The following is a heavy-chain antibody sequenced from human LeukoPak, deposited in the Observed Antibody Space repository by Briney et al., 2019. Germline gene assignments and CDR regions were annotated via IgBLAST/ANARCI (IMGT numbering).Heavy chain of an antibody. CDR3: TKTADEAARLLKRDYYYYYMDV. CDR1: GFTFSSDG. CDR2: IWYDGTKK. D-gene: IGHD6-6*01. J-gene: IGHJ6*03. V-gene: IGHV3-33*06. Sequence: GRSLRLSCAASGFTFSSDGMHWVRQAPGKGLEWVAVIWYDGTKKYYADSVKGRFTISRDNSKNTLYLQMNSLRAEDTAVYYCTKTADEAARLLKRDYYYYYMDVWGKGTTVTVSS.